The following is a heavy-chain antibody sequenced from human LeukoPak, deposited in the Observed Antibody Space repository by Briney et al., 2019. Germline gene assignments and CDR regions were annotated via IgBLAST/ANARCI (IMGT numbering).Heavy chain of an antibody. CDR2: INPNSGGT. J-gene: IGHJ5*02. D-gene: IGHD3-10*01. CDR1: GYTFTGYY. Sequence: GASVKVSCKASGYTFTGYYMHWVRQAPGQGLEWMGWINPNSGGTNYAQKFQGRVTMTRDTSISTAYMELSSLRSEDTAVYYCARVGAWGNWFDPWGQGTLVTVSS. CDR3: ARVGAWGNWFDP. V-gene: IGHV1-2*02.